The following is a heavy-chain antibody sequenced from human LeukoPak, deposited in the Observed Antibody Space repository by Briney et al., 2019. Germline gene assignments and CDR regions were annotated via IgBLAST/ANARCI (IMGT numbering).Heavy chain of an antibody. CDR3: AKAGVEALFYNY. Sequence: GGSLRLSCAASGFTFSSYAMSWVRQAPGKGLEWVSAISGSGGSTYYADSVKGRFTISRDNSKNTLYLQMNSLRAEDTAVYYWAKAGVEALFYNYGGQGPLVTVSS. CDR2: ISGSGGST. J-gene: IGHJ4*02. CDR1: GFTFSSYA. D-gene: IGHD2-15*01. V-gene: IGHV3-23*01.